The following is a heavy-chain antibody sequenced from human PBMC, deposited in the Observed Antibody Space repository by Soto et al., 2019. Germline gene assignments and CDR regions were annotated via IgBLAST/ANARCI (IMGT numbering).Heavy chain of an antibody. D-gene: IGHD6-19*01. CDR3: ARRYSSGWSTRGYFDY. V-gene: IGHV4-4*02. CDR2: IYHSGST. CDR1: GGSISSSNW. J-gene: IGHJ4*02. Sequence: ASETLSLTCAVSGGSISSSNWWSWVRQPPGKGLEWIGEIYHSGSTNYNPSLKSRVTISVDKSKNQFSLKLSSVTAADTAVYYCARRYSSGWSTRGYFDYWGQGTLVTVSS.